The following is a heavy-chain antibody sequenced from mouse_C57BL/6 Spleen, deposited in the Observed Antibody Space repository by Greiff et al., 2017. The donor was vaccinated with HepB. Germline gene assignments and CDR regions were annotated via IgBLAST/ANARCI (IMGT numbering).Heavy chain of an antibody. V-gene: IGHV1-7*01. CDR1: GYTFTSYW. Sequence: QVQLQQSVAELAKPGASVKLSCKASGYTFTSYWMHWVKQRPGQGLEWIGYINPSSGYTKYNQKFKDKATITADTSSNTAYLQLSSLTSEDTAVYYCAKRLYFDYWGQGTTLTVSS. CDR3: AKRLYFDY. CDR2: INPSSGYT. J-gene: IGHJ2*01.